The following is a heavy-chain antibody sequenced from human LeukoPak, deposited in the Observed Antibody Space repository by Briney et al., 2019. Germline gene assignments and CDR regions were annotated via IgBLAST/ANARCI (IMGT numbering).Heavy chain of an antibody. CDR3: ARDARYSGYDLRDY. Sequence: ASVKVSCKASGYTFTSYGISWVRQAPGQGXXWMGWISAYNGNTNYAQKLQGRVTMTTDTSTSTAYMELRSLRSDDTAVYYCARDARYSGYDLRDYWGQGTPVTVSS. CDR2: ISAYNGNT. V-gene: IGHV1-18*01. D-gene: IGHD5-12*01. CDR1: GYTFTSYG. J-gene: IGHJ4*02.